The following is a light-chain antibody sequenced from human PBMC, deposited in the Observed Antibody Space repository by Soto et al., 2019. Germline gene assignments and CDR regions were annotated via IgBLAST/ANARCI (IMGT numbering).Light chain of an antibody. CDR1: QSVSNSY. CDR3: QQYGSSPPWT. CDR2: GAS. V-gene: IGKV3-20*01. J-gene: IGKJ1*01. Sequence: EIVLTQSPGTLSLSPGERATLSCRASQSVSNSYLAWYQQKPGQAPRLLIYGASSRATGIPDRFSGSGSGTDFTFTISRLEPEDFALYYCQQYGSSPPWTFGQGTKVEIK.